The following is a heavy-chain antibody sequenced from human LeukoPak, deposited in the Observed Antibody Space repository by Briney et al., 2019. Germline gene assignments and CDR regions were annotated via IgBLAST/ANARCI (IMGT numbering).Heavy chain of an antibody. Sequence: ASVKVSCKASGYTFTSYDINWVRPATGQGLEWMGWMNPNSGNTGYAQKFQGRVTMTRNTSISTAYMELSSLRSEDTAVYYCARDYYDSSGYGAFDIWGQGTLVTVSS. J-gene: IGHJ3*02. V-gene: IGHV1-8*01. D-gene: IGHD3-22*01. CDR2: MNPNSGNT. CDR3: ARDYYDSSGYGAFDI. CDR1: GYTFTSYD.